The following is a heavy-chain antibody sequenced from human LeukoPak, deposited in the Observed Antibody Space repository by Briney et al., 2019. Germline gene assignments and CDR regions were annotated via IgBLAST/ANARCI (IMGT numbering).Heavy chain of an antibody. CDR1: GFTFSSSA. CDR3: AKPRTAAGRNFDY. Sequence: GGSLRLSCVASGFTFSSSAMSWVRQAPERGLEWVSLISGSGGSTNYVDSVKGRFTISRDNSKNTLYLQMNSLTAEDRAVYYCAKPRTAAGRNFDYWGQGTLVTVSS. J-gene: IGHJ4*02. D-gene: IGHD2-21*02. V-gene: IGHV3-23*01. CDR2: ISGSGGST.